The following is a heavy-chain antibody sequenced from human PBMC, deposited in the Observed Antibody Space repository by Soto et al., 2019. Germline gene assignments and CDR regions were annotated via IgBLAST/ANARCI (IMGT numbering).Heavy chain of an antibody. Sequence: TGGSKIVPSTASGCTIRDHSRNWVSKDQGRGLEWVSSISSSSSYIYYADSVKGRFTISRDNAKNSLYLQMNSLRAEDTAVYYCARDLGYYDSSGRRSAFDIWGQGTMVTVSS. CDR3: ARDLGYYDSSGRRSAFDI. V-gene: IGHV3-21*01. CDR1: GCTIRDHS. D-gene: IGHD3-22*01. J-gene: IGHJ3*02. CDR2: ISSSSSYI.